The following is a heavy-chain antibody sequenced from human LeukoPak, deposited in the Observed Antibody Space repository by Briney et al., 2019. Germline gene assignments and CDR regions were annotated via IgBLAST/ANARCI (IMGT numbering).Heavy chain of an antibody. V-gene: IGHV1-18*01. Sequence: ASVTVTCKASGYTFNSYAINWVRQAPGQGLEWMGWISAYNGNTNYAQKLQGRVTMTTDASTSTAYMELRSLRSDDTAVYYCARVYGYKNDYWGQGTLVTVSS. CDR2: ISAYNGNT. CDR3: ARVYGYKNDY. CDR1: GYTFNSYA. D-gene: IGHD5-24*01. J-gene: IGHJ4*02.